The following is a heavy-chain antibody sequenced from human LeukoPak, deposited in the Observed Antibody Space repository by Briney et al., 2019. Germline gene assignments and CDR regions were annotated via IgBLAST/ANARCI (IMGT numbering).Heavy chain of an antibody. CDR1: GGTFSTYA. CDR3: ARDRITDCSTTSCTIANWFDP. CDR2: INPNSGGT. D-gene: IGHD2-2*01. Sequence: GASVKVSCKASGGTFSTYAISWVRQAPGQGLEWMGWINPNSGGTDYAQKFQGRVTMTRDTSIDTAYMELSRLTSDDTAVYYCARDRITDCSTTSCTIANWFDPWGQGTLVTVSS. V-gene: IGHV1-2*02. J-gene: IGHJ5*02.